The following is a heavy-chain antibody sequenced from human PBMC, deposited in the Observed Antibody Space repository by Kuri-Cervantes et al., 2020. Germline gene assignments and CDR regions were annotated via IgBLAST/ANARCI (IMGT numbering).Heavy chain of an antibody. CDR3: ARGSGYDHFDY. J-gene: IGHJ4*02. CDR1: GGSFSGYH. V-gene: IGHV4-34*01. CDR2: TNHSGST. Sequence: GSLRLSCAVYGGSFSGYHWSWIRQPPGKGLEWIGETNHSGSTNYNPSLKSRVTISVDTSKNQFSLKLSSVTAADTAVYYCARGSGYDHFDYWGQGTLVTVSS. D-gene: IGHD5-12*01.